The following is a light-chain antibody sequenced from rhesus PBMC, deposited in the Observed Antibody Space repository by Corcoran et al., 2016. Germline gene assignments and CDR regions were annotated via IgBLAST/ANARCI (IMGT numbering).Light chain of an antibody. CDR1: EDVDNY. CDR3: QHSFGSPLT. CDR2: KAS. J-gene: IGKJ4*01. V-gene: IGKV1-74*01. Sequence: DIQMTQSPSSLSASVGDRVTITCRASEDVDNYLHWYQQKPGTAPTLLIYKASILQTGVPSRFSGSGAGTSFTLTLSSLRPEDFGTYYCQHSFGSPLTFGGGTKVDLK.